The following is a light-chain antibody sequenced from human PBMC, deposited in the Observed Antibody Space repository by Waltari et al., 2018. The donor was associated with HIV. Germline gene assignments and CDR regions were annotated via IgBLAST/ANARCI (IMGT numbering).Light chain of an antibody. CDR1: CLRKYY. CDR3: ACWDRSGDYIL. V-gene: IGLV3-19*01. Sequence: SSELTQDPAVSVALGQTVKIACLGDCLRKYYASWYRLRPGQAPQLLVYGKTSRPSGIPDRFSASSSGNRAFLTITGARAEDEADYYCACWDRSGDYILFGGGTSLTGL. CDR2: GKT. J-gene: IGLJ2*01.